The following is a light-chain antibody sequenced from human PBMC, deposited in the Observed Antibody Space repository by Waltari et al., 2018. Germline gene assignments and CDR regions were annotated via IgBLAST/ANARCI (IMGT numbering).Light chain of an antibody. CDR1: SSTIGAGYD. CDR3: QSYDSSLSGNVV. J-gene: IGLJ2*01. V-gene: IGLV1-40*01. CDR2: GNS. Sequence: QSVLTRPPSVSGAPGQRVTISCTGSSSTIGAGYDVHWYPQLPGTAPKLLIYGNSNRPSGVPDRFSGSKSGTSASLAITGLQAEDEADYYCQSYDSSLSGNVVFGGGTKLTVL.